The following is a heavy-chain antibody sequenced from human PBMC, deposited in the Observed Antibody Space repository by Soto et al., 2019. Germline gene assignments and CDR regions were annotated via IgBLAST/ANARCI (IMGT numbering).Heavy chain of an antibody. V-gene: IGHV4-39*01. CDR2: IYDSGST. D-gene: IGHD5-12*01. Sequence: QLQLQESGPGLVKPSETLSLTCTVSGGSMSSSSYYWGWIGQPPGKGLEWIGSIYDSGSTYYNPSLKSRVTTSVDTSKNQFSLKLSSVTAADTAVYYCARHGGSVATIHYGMDVWGQGTTVTVSS. CDR1: GGSMSSSSYY. J-gene: IGHJ6*02. CDR3: ARHGGSVATIHYGMDV.